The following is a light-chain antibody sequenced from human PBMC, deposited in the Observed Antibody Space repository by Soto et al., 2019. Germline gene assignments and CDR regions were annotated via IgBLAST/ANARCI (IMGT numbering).Light chain of an antibody. CDR1: SSNIGINT. CDR3: SAWDHSLNAVV. J-gene: IGLJ2*01. CDR2: TPN. V-gene: IGLV1-44*01. Sequence: QSVLTQPLSASGTPGQRVTISCSGSSSNIGINTVNWYQQLPGTAPKLLISTPNQRPSGVPDRFFASKSGTSASLAISGLQSDDEADYYCSAWDHSLNAVVFGGGTKLTVL.